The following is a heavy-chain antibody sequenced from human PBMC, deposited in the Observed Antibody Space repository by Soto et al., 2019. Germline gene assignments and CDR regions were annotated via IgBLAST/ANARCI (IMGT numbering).Heavy chain of an antibody. CDR3: AKSGVAAGYYYYYGMDV. CDR1: GFTFSSYA. CDR2: ISGSGGST. V-gene: IGHV3-23*01. D-gene: IGHD6-13*01. Sequence: GGSLRLSCAASGFTFSSYAMSWVRQAPGKGLEWVSAISGSGGSTYYADSVKGRFTISRDNSKNTLYLQMNSLRAEDTAVYYCAKSGVAAGYYYYYGMDVWGQGTTVTVSS. J-gene: IGHJ6*02.